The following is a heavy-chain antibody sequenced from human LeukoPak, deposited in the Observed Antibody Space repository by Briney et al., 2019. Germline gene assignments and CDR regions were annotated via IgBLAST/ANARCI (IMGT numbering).Heavy chain of an antibody. CDR3: ARGSVSSGYHHYFDY. Sequence: SETLSLTCAVYGGSFSGYYWSWFRQPPGKGLEWIWEINHSGSTNYNPSLKSRVTISVNTSKNQFSLKLSSVTAADTAVYYCARGSVSSGYHHYFDYWGQGTLVTVSS. J-gene: IGHJ4*02. D-gene: IGHD3-22*01. CDR2: INHSGST. CDR1: GGSFSGYY. V-gene: IGHV4-34*01.